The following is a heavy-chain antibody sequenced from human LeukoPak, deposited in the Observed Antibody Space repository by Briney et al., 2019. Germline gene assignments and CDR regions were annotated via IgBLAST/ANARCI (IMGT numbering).Heavy chain of an antibody. V-gene: IGHV4-39*07. CDR3: ARDISGHGSWPSTKEYNWFDP. J-gene: IGHJ5*02. D-gene: IGHD6-13*01. CDR1: GGSVSDSSYY. Sequence: PSETLSLTCTVSGGSVSDSSYYWGWIRQPPGMGLEWIGSIYYSGSTYYNPSLKSRVTISTDTSKNQFSLRLTSVTAADTAVYYCARDISGHGSWPSTKEYNWFDPWGHGTLVVVSS. CDR2: IYYSGST.